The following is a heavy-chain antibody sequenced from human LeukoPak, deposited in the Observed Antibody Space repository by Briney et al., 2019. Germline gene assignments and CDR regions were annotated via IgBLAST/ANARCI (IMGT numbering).Heavy chain of an antibody. D-gene: IGHD6-13*01. CDR1: GGSISSYY. CDR3: ARMGAAAGDY. CDR2: IYYSGST. V-gene: IGHV4-59*12. Sequence: PSETLSLTCTVFGGSISSYYWSWIRQPPGKGLEWIGYIYYSGSTNYNPSLKSRVTISVDTSKNQFSLKLSSVTTADTAVYYCARMGAAAGDYWGQGTLVTVSS. J-gene: IGHJ4*02.